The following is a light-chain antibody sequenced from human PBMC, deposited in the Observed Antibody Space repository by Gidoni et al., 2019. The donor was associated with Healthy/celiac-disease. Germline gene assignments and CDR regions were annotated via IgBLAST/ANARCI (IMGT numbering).Light chain of an antibody. V-gene: IGKV4-1*01. CDR1: QSVLYSSNNQNY. J-gene: IGKJ1*01. CDR3: QQYYSTPRT. Sequence: DIVMTQSPDSLAVSLGERATINCKSSQSVLYSSNNQNYLAWYQQKPGHITKLLIYWASTRESGVPDRLSGSGSGTDFTLTISSLQAEDVAVYYCQQYYSTPRTFGQGTKVEIK. CDR2: WAS.